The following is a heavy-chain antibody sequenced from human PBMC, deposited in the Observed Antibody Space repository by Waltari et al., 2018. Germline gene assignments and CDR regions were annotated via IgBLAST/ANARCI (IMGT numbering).Heavy chain of an antibody. V-gene: IGHV3-23*01. CDR1: GFTFSSYA. CDR2: ISGSGGRT. Sequence: EVQLLESGGGLVQPGGSLRLSCAASGFTFSSYAMSWVRQAPGKGLEWVSAISGSGGRTYYADSVKGRFTISRDNAKNSLYLQMNSLRAEDTAVYYCARDTGGSGGYGMDVWGQGTTVTVSS. J-gene: IGHJ6*02. D-gene: IGHD3-10*01. CDR3: ARDTGGSGGYGMDV.